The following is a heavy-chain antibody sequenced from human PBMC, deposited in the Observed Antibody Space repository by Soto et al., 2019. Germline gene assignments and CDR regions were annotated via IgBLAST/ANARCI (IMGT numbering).Heavy chain of an antibody. J-gene: IGHJ4*02. CDR1: GFTFSDYA. CDR2: ISSTTNYI. CDR3: ARESEDLTSNFDY. V-gene: IGHV3-21*06. Sequence: PGGSLRLSCVASGFTFSDYAMTWVRQAPGKGLEWVSSISSTTNYIYYGDSMKGRFTISRDNAKNSLYLEMNSLRAEDTAVYYCARESEDLTSNFDYWGQGTLVTVSS.